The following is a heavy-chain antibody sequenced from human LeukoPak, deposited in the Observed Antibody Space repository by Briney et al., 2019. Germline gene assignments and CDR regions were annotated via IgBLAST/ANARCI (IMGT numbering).Heavy chain of an antibody. V-gene: IGHV3-30*04. Sequence: PGGSLRLSCAASGFTFSSYAMHWVRQAPGKGLEWVAVISYDGSNKYYADSVKGRFTISRDNSKNTLYLQMNSLRAEDTAVYCCARVWVVPAAPDYWGQGTLVTVSS. CDR3: ARVWVVPAAPDY. CDR1: GFTFSSYA. D-gene: IGHD2-2*01. CDR2: ISYDGSNK. J-gene: IGHJ4*02.